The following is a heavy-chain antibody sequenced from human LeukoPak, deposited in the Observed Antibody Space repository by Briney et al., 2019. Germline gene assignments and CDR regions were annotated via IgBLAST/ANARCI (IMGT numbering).Heavy chain of an antibody. Sequence: PGGSLRLSCAASGFTFSSYEMNWVRQAPGKGLEWVSSISSSSSYIYYADSVNGRFTITRENAKNSLFLQMNSLRAEDTAVYYCAREVRVTTVLDYWGQGAQVTVFS. V-gene: IGHV3-21*06. J-gene: IGHJ4*02. CDR1: GFTFSSYE. CDR3: AREVRVTTVLDY. CDR2: ISSSSSYI. D-gene: IGHD4-17*01.